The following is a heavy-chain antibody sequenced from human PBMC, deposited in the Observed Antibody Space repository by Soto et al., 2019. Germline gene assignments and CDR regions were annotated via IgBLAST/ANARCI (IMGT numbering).Heavy chain of an antibody. J-gene: IGHJ5*02. CDR2: IYHSGRT. D-gene: IGHD3-16*01. Sequence: QVQLQESGPGLVKPSGTLSLTCAVSGGSISSSNWWSWVRQPPGKGLEWIGEIYHSGRTNNNPSLKSRVTISVDQSKNQFSLKLGSVTAADTAVYYCASDLGRGGEGANNWFDPWGQGTLVTVSS. CDR3: ASDLGRGGEGANNWFDP. CDR1: GGSISSSNW. V-gene: IGHV4-4*02.